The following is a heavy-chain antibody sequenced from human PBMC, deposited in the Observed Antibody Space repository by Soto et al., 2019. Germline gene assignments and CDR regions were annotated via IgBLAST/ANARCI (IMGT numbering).Heavy chain of an antibody. Sequence: QLQLQESGPGLVKPSETLSLTCTVSGGSISSSSYYWGWNRQPPGNGLGWIGSIYYSGSNYYNPSLKSRDTMSVDTSKNQFALKLSSVTAADTAVYYCAGEVGATGEFDYWGQGTLVTVSS. D-gene: IGHD1-26*01. V-gene: IGHV4-39*01. CDR2: IYYSGSN. J-gene: IGHJ4*02. CDR3: AGEVGATGEFDY. CDR1: GGSISSSSYY.